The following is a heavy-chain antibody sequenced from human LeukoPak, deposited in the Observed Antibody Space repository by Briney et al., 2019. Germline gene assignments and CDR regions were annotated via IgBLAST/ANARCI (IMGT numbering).Heavy chain of an antibody. J-gene: IGHJ3*02. CDR2: ISHSGST. D-gene: IGHD6-13*01. Sequence: ASETLSLTCAVSGDSINSNYWWSWVRQPPGKGLEWIGEISHSGSTTYNPSLKSRVTMSVDKSKNQLSLKLSAVTAADTAVYYCARDLGAAAGINAFDIWGQGTMVTVSS. V-gene: IGHV4-4*02. CDR1: GDSINSNYW. CDR3: ARDLGAAAGINAFDI.